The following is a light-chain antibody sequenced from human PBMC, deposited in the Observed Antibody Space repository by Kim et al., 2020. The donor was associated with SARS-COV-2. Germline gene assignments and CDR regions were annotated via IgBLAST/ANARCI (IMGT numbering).Light chain of an antibody. V-gene: IGKV3-11*01. J-gene: IGKJ4*01. CDR2: DAS. Sequence: SLSPGERATLSVRASQGVSSYLAWYQQNPGQAPRLLIYDASNRATGIPARFSGSGSGTDFALTISSLEPEDFAVYYYQQRSNWLTFGGGTKVDIK. CDR1: QGVSSY. CDR3: QQRSNWLT.